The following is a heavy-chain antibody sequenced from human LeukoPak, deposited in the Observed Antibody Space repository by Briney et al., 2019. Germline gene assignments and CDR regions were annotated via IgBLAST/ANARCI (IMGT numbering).Heavy chain of an antibody. CDR1: GFIFSTYA. D-gene: IGHD6-13*01. CDR2: ISYDGSNK. Sequence: GGSLRLSCAGSGFIFSTYAMTWVRQAPGKGLEWVAVISYDGSNKYYADSVKGRFTISRDNSKNTLYLQMNSLRAEDTAVYYCAKECSSSWYILYYYGMDVWGQGTTVTVSS. CDR3: AKECSSSWYILYYYGMDV. V-gene: IGHV3-30*18. J-gene: IGHJ6*02.